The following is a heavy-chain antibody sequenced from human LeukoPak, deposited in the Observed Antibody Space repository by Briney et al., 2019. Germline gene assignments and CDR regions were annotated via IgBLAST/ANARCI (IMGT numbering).Heavy chain of an antibody. J-gene: IGHJ5*02. CDR3: ARGQVPAARGYNWFDP. Sequence: PSETLSLTCALYGWSSNACYWNWIPQPPGKGLEGIGENNARRDTNYTPPPKSRVSLSVDTSKMQFSLRLTSMIAADTALYYCARGQVPAARGYNWFDPWGEGTLVTVSS. CDR1: GWSSNACY. CDR2: NNARRDT. D-gene: IGHD2-2*01. V-gene: IGHV4-34*01.